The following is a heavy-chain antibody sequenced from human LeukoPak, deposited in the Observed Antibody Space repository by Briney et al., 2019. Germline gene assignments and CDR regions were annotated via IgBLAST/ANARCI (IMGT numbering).Heavy chain of an antibody. CDR2: IYTSGST. CDR1: SGSISSYY. D-gene: IGHD2-8*01. V-gene: IGHV4-4*07. J-gene: IGHJ4*02. Sequence: PSETLSLTCTVSSGSISSYYWNWIRQPAAKGLEWIGRIYTSGSTNYNPSLKSRVTMSLDTSKNQFSLNLSSVTAADTAVYYCARDLTYEGLDSWGQGTLVTVSS. CDR3: ARDLTYEGLDS.